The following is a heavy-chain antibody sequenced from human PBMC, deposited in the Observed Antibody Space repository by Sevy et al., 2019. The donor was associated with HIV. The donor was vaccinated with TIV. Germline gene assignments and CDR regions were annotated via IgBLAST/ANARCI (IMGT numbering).Heavy chain of an antibody. J-gene: IGHJ3*02. D-gene: IGHD3-3*01. CDR3: VRSFDFWSGYARGAFDI. CDR2: IYSGGST. Sequence: GGSLRLSCAASGFTVSSNYMSWVRQAPGKGLEWVSVIYSGGSTYYADSVKGRFTISRDNSKNTLYLQMNSLRAEDTAVYYCVRSFDFWSGYARGAFDIWGQGTMVTVSS. CDR1: GFTVSSNY. V-gene: IGHV3-53*01.